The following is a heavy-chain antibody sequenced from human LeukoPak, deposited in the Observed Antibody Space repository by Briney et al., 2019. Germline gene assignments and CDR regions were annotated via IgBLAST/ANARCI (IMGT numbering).Heavy chain of an antibody. CDR2: MNPNSGNT. CDR3: ARGRKVRGVMQSRYYYYYMHV. J-gene: IGHJ6*03. D-gene: IGHD3-10*01. V-gene: IGHV1-8*01. Sequence: ASEKVSCKASGHTFTSYDINWVRQATGQGLEWMGWMNPNSGNTGYAQKFQGRVTMTRNTSISTAYMELSSLRSEDTAVYYCARGRKVRGVMQSRYYYYYMHVWAKGTTVTVSS. CDR1: GHTFTSYD.